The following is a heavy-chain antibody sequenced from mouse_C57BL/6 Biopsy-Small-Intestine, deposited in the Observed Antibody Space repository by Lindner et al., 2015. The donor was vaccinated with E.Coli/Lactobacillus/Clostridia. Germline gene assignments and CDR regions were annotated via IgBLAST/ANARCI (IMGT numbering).Heavy chain of an antibody. Sequence: VQLQESGAELVRPGASVTLSCKASGYTFTDCEMHWVKQTPVHGLEWIGAIDPETGGTAYNQKFKGKAILTADKSSSTAYMELRSLTSEDSAVYYCTGYYGSSFWFAYWGQGTLVTVSA. CDR3: TGYYGSSFWFAY. D-gene: IGHD1-1*01. J-gene: IGHJ3*01. CDR1: GYTFTDCE. V-gene: IGHV1-15*01. CDR2: IDPETGGT.